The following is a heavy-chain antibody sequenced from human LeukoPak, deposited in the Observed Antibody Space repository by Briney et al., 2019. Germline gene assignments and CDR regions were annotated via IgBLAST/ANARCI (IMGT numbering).Heavy chain of an antibody. CDR2: FYHSGST. D-gene: IGHD3-10*01. J-gene: IGHJ4*02. V-gene: IGHV4-38-2*02. CDR3: AREVVRGVVDY. Sequence: SETLSLTCAVSGYSISSGYYWGWIRQPPGKGLEWIGSFYHSGSTYYNPSLKSRVTISVDTSKNQFSLKLSSVTAADTAVYYCAREVVRGVVDYWGQGTLVTVSS. CDR1: GYSISSGYY.